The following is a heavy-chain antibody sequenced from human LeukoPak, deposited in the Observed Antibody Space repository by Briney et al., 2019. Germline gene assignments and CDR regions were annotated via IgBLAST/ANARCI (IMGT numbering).Heavy chain of an antibody. CDR3: ASGSGSYRTPYYYMGI. V-gene: IGHV3-53*01. Sequence: PGGSLRLSCAASGFTFSSNYMSWVRQAPGKGLEWVSVIYSGGSTYYADSVKGRFTISRDNSKNTLYLQMNSLRAEDTAVYYCASGSGSYRTPYYYMGIWGTGTTVTVSS. D-gene: IGHD3-10*01. CDR2: IYSGGST. J-gene: IGHJ6*03. CDR1: GFTFSSNY.